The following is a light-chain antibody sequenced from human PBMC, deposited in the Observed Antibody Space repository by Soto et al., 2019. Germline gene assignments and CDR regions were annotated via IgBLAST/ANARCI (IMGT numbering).Light chain of an antibody. J-gene: IGLJ1*01. CDR1: SSDVGGYNY. CDR3: SSYTSASTLLYL. V-gene: IGLV2-14*01. CDR2: GVT. Sequence: QSALTQPASXXXXXXXXXXISCTGTSSDVGGYNYVSWYQQHPGIAPKLLIYGVTNRPSGVSTRFSGSKSGNTASLTISGLQAEDEADYHCSSYTSASTLLYLFGTGTKLTVL.